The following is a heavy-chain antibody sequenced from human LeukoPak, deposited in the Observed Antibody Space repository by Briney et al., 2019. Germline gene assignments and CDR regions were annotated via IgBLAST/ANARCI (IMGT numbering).Heavy chain of an antibody. CDR1: GGSFSGYY. D-gene: IGHD3-22*01. CDR2: INHSGST. CDR3: ARESSGYYRTFDY. J-gene: IGHJ4*02. Sequence: NPSETLSLTCAVYGGSFSGYYWSWLRQPPGKGLEWIGEINHSGSTNYNPSLKSRVTISVDTSKNQFSLKLSSVTAADTAVYYCARESSGYYRTFDYWGQGTLVTVSS. V-gene: IGHV4-34*01.